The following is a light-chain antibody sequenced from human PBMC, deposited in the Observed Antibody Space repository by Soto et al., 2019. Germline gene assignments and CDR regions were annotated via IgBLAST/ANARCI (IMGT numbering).Light chain of an antibody. V-gene: IGLV4-69*01. J-gene: IGLJ2*01. CDR3: QTWGTGIRV. CDR2: LNSDGSH. CDR1: SGHSSYA. Sequence: QSVLTQSPSASASLGASVKLTCTLSSGHSSYAIAWHQQQPEKGPGYLMKLNSDGSHSKGDGIPYRFSGSSSGAERYLTISSLQSEDEADYYCQTWGTGIRVFGGGTKLTVL.